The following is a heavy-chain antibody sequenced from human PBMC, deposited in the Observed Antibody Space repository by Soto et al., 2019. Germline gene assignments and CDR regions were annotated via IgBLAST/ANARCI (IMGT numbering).Heavy chain of an antibody. CDR1: GGSLSGFS. D-gene: IGHD3-3*01. CDR3: ARGDYNFWSGYSGDYYSGMDV. V-gene: IGHV4-34*01. Sequence: SETLSLTCAVSGGSLSGFSWGWIRQPPGKGLEWIGEITHSRSTNYSPSLKSRVTISVDTSKNQFSLKLNSVSAADTAVYYCARGDYNFWSGYSGDYYSGMDVWGQGTTVTVSS. CDR2: ITHSRST. J-gene: IGHJ6*02.